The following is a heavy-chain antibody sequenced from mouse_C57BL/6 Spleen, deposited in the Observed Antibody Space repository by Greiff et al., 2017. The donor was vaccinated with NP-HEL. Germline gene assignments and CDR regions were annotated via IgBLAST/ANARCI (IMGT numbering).Heavy chain of an antibody. D-gene: IGHD1-1*01. J-gene: IGHJ4*01. CDR1: GYTFTDYY. V-gene: IGHV1-75*01. Sequence: LQESGPELVKPGASVKISCKASGYTFTDYYINWVKQRPGQGLEWIGWIFPGSGSTYYNEKFKGKATLTVDKSSSTAYMFLSSLTSEDSAVYFCARERGVTVAHYYAMDYWGQGTSVTVSS. CDR2: IFPGSGST. CDR3: ARERGVTVAHYYAMDY.